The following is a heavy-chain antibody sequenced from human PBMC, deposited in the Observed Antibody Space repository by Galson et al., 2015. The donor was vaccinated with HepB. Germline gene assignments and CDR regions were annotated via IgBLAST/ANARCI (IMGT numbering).Heavy chain of an antibody. CDR2: ISYDGSNK. V-gene: IGHV3-30*04. D-gene: IGHD3-16*01. CDR3: ARGGWEAPPWFGFDY. CDR1: GFTFSSYA. Sequence: SLRLSCAASGFTFSSYAMHWVRQAPGKGLEWVAVISYDGSNKYYADSVKGRFTISRDNSKNTLYLQMNSLRAEDTAVYYCARGGWEAPPWFGFDYWGQGTLVTVSS. J-gene: IGHJ4*02.